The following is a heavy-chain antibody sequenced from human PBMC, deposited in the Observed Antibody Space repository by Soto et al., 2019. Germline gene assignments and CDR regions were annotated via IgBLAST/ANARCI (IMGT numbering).Heavy chain of an antibody. J-gene: IGHJ6*02. Sequence: EVHLLESGGGLVQPGGSLRLSCAASGFTFSNYAMTWVRQAPGKGLEWVSVISGTGGGTNNADSAKGRFTTSRDNSKNTLYLQMTRLSAEDTAVYYCAKRAFYGSGIPNYYGMDVWGQGTAVTVSS. CDR2: ISGTGGGT. V-gene: IGHV3-23*01. CDR3: AKRAFYGSGIPNYYGMDV. D-gene: IGHD3-10*01. CDR1: GFTFSNYA.